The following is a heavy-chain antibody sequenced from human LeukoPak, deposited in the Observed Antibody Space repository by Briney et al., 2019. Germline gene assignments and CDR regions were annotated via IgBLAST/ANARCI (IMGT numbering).Heavy chain of an antibody. CDR3: ARDVRDYACDY. V-gene: IGHV1-3*01. CDR2: INAGNGNT. CDR1: GYTFTNYA. J-gene: IGHJ4*02. D-gene: IGHD4-17*01. Sequence: ASVKVSCKASGYTFTNYAMHWVRQAPGQRLEWMGWINAGNGNTKYSQKFQGRVTISRDTSASTAYMELSSLRSEDTAVYYCARDVRDYACDYWGQGTLVTVSS.